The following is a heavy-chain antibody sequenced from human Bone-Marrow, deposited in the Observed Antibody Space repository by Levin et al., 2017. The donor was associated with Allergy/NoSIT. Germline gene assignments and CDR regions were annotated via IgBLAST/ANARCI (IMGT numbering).Heavy chain of an antibody. J-gene: IGHJ4*02. Sequence: GGSLRLSCAASGFTFSNAWMSWVRQAPGKGLEWVGRIKSKTDGGTTDYAAPVKGRFTISRDDSKNTLYLQMNSLKTEDTAVYYCTSHPDYYDSSGYRDYWGQGTLVTVSS. CDR1: GFTFSNAW. CDR3: TSHPDYYDSSGYRDY. D-gene: IGHD3-22*01. CDR2: IKSKTDGGTT. V-gene: IGHV3-15*01.